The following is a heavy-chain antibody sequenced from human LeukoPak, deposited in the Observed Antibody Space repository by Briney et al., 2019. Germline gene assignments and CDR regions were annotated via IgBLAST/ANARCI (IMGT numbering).Heavy chain of an antibody. D-gene: IGHD3-10*02. V-gene: IGHV3-21*01. CDR2: ISSSSSYI. CDR3: AELGITMIGGV. J-gene: IGHJ6*04. CDR1: RFTFSSYG. Sequence: GGSLRLSCATSRFTFSSYGMHWVRQAPGKGLEWVSSISSSSSYIYYADSVKGRFTISRDNAKNSLYLQMNSLRAEDTAVYYCAELGITMIGGVWGKGTTVTISS.